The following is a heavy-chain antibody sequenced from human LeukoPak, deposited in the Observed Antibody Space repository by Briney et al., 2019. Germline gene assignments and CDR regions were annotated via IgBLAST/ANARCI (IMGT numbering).Heavy chain of an antibody. J-gene: IGHJ4*02. CDR3: ARDRDGVLDY. CDR2: IYHSGAT. Sequence: SETLSLTCTVSGGPISSSSYYWAWIRQPPGQGLAWIASIYHSGATYYDSSLKSRVTISVDTSKNQFSLKVRSVTAADTAVYFCARDRDGVLDYWGQGTLVSVSS. CDR1: GGPISSSSYY. V-gene: IGHV4-39*07. D-gene: IGHD2/OR15-2a*01.